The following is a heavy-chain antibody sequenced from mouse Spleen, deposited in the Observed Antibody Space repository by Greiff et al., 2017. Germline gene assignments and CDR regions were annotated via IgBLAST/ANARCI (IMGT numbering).Heavy chain of an antibody. V-gene: IGHV1-52*01. CDR3: ARRRYGYSYAMDY. J-gene: IGHJ4*01. CDR2: IDPSDSET. CDR1: GYTFTSYW. D-gene: IGHD2-2*01. Sequence: VQLQQPGAELVRPGSSVKLSCKASGYTFTSYWMHWVKQRPIQGLEWIGNIDPSDSETHYNQKFKDKATLTVDKSSSTAYMQLSGLTSEDSAVYYCARRRYGYSYAMDYWGQGTSVTVSS.